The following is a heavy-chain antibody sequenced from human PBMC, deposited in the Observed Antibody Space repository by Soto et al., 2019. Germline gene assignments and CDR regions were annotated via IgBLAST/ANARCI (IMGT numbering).Heavy chain of an antibody. CDR3: AKGGYSSGRNCFDP. V-gene: IGHV3-23*01. Sequence: GGSLRLSCAASGFTFSSYVMSWVRQAPGKGLEWVSDISGSGGGTYYADSVKGRFTNSRDNSKNTIFLQMNSLRAADTAVYYCAKGGYSSGRNCFDPWGQGTLVTVSS. J-gene: IGHJ5*02. CDR2: ISGSGGGT. D-gene: IGHD6-19*01. CDR1: GFTFSSYV.